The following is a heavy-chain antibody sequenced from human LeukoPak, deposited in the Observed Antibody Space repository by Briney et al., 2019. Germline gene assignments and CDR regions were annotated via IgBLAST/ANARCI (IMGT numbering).Heavy chain of an antibody. CDR3: ARSSIIAAAGPYYFDY. V-gene: IGHV4-38-2*02. Sequence: SETLSLTCTVSGYSISSGYYWGWIRQPPGKGLEWIGSIYHSGSTYYNPSLKSRVTISVDTSKNQFSLKLSSVTAADTAVYYCARSSIIAAAGPYYFDYWGQGTLVTVSS. CDR1: GYSISSGYY. CDR2: IYHSGST. D-gene: IGHD6-13*01. J-gene: IGHJ4*02.